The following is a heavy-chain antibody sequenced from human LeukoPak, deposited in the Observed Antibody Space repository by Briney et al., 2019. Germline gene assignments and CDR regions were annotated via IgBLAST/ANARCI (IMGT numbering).Heavy chain of an antibody. CDR3: ARDGYNSYYFDY. Sequence: ASVKVSCKASGYTFTSYYTHWVRQAPGQGLEWMGIINPSGGSTSYAQKFQGRVTMTRDMSTSTVYMELSSLRSEDTAVYYCARDGYNSYYFDYWGQGTLVTVSS. CDR1: GYTFTSYY. D-gene: IGHD5-24*01. V-gene: IGHV1-46*01. J-gene: IGHJ4*02. CDR2: INPSGGST.